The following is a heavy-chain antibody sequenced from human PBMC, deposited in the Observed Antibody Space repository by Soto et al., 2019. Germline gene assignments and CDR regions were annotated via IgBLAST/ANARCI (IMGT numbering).Heavy chain of an antibody. Sequence: QVQLVESGGGVVQPGTSLRLSCAASGFTFRSYAMHWVRQAPGKGLEWVAFISNDGTNKYYADSVKGRFTISRDNSEYTLDLQMNSLRSEDTAMYYCAASLDDITSYYWNDFDYWCQGTLVTVSS. CDR3: AASLDDITSYYWNDFDY. V-gene: IGHV3-30*04. D-gene: IGHD1-1*01. CDR2: ISNDGTNK. CDR1: GFTFRSYA. J-gene: IGHJ4*02.